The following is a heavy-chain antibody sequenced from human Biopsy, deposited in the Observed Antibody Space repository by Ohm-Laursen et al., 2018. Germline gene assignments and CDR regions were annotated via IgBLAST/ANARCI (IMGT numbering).Heavy chain of an antibody. Sequence: PGTLSLTCTVSDDSIRNFYWTWIRQPPGKGLEWIGHISHTGYTSYKSSLKSRVTISLDTSRKHFSLRLTSLAAADTAVYYCARGSNEYGGLYFPHWGQGTLVTVSS. J-gene: IGHJ1*01. CDR2: ISHTGYT. CDR1: DDSIRNFY. D-gene: IGHD4-23*01. CDR3: ARGSNEYGGLYFPH. V-gene: IGHV4-59*08.